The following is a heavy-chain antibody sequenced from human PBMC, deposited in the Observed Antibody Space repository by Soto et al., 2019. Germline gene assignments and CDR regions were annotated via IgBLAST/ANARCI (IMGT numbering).Heavy chain of an antibody. J-gene: IGHJ4*01. CDR2: VYHSGSN. CDR1: GDSVNSYY. CDR3: ARAETSGIHYFDY. V-gene: IGHV4-59*02. Sequence: PSETLSLTCTVTGDSVNSYYWSWMRQPPGKGLECMGFVYHSGSNNCSPSLKSGVTISVVTSKNQISLRLKSVTAADTAVYYGARAETSGIHYFDYWGQGSLVTVSS. D-gene: IGHD6-13*01.